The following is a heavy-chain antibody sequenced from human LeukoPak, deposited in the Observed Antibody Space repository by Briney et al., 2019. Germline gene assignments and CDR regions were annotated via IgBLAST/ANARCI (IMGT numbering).Heavy chain of an antibody. CDR2: IYSGGST. J-gene: IGHJ6*02. Sequence: GGSLRLSCAASGFTVSSNYMSWVRQAPGKGLEWVPVIYSGGSTYYADSVKGRFTISRHNSKNTLYLQMNSLRAEDTAVYYCARDLGPMVRGVPYYYDGMDVWGQGTTVTVSS. CDR3: ARDLGPMVRGVPYYYDGMDV. CDR1: GFTVSSNY. D-gene: IGHD3-10*01. V-gene: IGHV3-53*04.